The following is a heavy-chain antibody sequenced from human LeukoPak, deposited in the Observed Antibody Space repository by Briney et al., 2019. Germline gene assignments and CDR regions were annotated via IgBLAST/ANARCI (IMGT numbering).Heavy chain of an antibody. CDR3: ATSPMWFGELFWSYYMDV. CDR1: GGSFSGYY. D-gene: IGHD3-10*01. Sequence: SETLSLTCAVYGGSFSGYYCNWIRQPPGKGLEWIGEINHSGSTNYNPSLKSRVTISVDTSKNQFSLKLSSVTAADTAVYYCATSPMWFGELFWSYYMDVWGKGTTVTISS. J-gene: IGHJ6*03. V-gene: IGHV4-34*01. CDR2: INHSGST.